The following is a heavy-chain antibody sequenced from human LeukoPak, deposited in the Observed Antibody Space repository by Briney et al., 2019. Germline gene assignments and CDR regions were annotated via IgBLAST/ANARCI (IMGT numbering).Heavy chain of an antibody. D-gene: IGHD2/OR15-2a*01. CDR2: IKQDGSEK. J-gene: IGHJ3*01. V-gene: IGHV3-7*04. CDR3: ARGGFYTDPDAFDV. CDR1: GFXFSTYW. Sequence: GGSLRLSCAASGFXFSTYWMSWVRQAPGKGLEWVANIKQDGSEKYYVDSVKGRFTISRDNTKNSLSLQMNSLRVEDTAVYYCARGGFYTDPDAFDVWGQGTMVTVS.